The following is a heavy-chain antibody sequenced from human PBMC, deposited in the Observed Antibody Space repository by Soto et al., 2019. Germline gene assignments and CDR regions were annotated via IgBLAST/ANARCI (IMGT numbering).Heavy chain of an antibody. CDR1: GFTFSNYA. V-gene: IGHV3-33*01. J-gene: IGHJ4*02. CDR2: IWYDGTNK. CDR3: AGGGADYYDFDY. D-gene: IGHD3-22*01. Sequence: QVQLVESGGGVVQPGRSLRLSCAASGFTFSNYAMHWVRQAPGKGLEWVAVIWYDGTNKYYADSVKGRFTVSRDNSKNPLYLQMNSLRAEDTSVYYCAGGGADYYDFDYWGQGTLVTVSS.